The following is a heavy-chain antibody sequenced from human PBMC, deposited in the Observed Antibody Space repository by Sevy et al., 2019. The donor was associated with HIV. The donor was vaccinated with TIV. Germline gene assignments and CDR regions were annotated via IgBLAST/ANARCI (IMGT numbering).Heavy chain of an antibody. CDR1: GFTFSSYA. Sequence: GRSLRLSCAASGFTFSSYAMHWVRQAPGKGLEWVAVISYDGSNKYYADSVKGRFTISRDNSKNTLYLQMNSLRAEDTAVYYCARERTYSSSSDYYYGMDVWGQGTTVTVSS. V-gene: IGHV3-30-3*01. CDR3: ARERTYSSSSDYYYGMDV. D-gene: IGHD6-13*01. J-gene: IGHJ6*02. CDR2: ISYDGSNK.